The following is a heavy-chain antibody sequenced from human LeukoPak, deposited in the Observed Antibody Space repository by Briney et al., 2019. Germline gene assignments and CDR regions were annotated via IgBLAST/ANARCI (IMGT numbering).Heavy chain of an antibody. V-gene: IGHV3-30*03. J-gene: IGHJ5*02. Sequence: GRSLRLSCAASGFIFSNYGMHWVRQSPGKGLEWVAVISYDGSIEYYADSVKGRFTISRDDSRNTLYLQMNSLRPEDTALYYCATDPRDTWDVIDPWGQGTLVTVSS. D-gene: IGHD1-26*01. CDR2: ISYDGSIE. CDR3: ATDPRDTWDVIDP. CDR1: GFIFSNYG.